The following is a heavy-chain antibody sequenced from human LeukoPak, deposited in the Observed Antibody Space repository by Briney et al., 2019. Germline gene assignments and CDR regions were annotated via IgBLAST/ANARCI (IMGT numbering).Heavy chain of an antibody. Sequence: GGSLRLSCAASGFTFSGSAMHWVRQASGKGLEWVGRIRSKANSYATAYAASVKGRFTISRDDSKNTAYLQMNNLKTEDTAVYYCTRHTLLGYCSGGSCYFDYYYYMDVWGKGTTVTVSS. CDR3: TRHTLLGYCSGGSCYFDYYYYMDV. CDR1: GFTFSGSA. J-gene: IGHJ6*03. V-gene: IGHV3-73*01. CDR2: IRSKANSYAT. D-gene: IGHD2-15*01.